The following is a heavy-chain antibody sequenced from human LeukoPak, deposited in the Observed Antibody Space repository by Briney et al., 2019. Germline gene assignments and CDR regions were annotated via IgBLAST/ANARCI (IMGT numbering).Heavy chain of an antibody. CDR2: ISGSGANT. Sequence: GSLRLSCAASAFTFNSYAMSWVRQAPGKGLEWVSAISGSGANTYYADSVKGRFTISRDNSKNTLYLQMNNLRAEDTAVYYCAKCRVGAANFDYWGQGTLVTVSS. J-gene: IGHJ4*02. CDR3: AKCRVGAANFDY. CDR1: AFTFNSYA. D-gene: IGHD1-26*01. V-gene: IGHV3-23*01.